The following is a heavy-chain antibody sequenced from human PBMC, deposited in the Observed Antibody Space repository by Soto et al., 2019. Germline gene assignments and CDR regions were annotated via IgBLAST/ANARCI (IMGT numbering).Heavy chain of an antibody. V-gene: IGHV4-4*02. CDR2: IYHSGST. J-gene: IGHJ4*02. D-gene: IGHD5-18*01. CDR3: ARGPTGYSYGAYFDY. CDR1: GGSISSSNW. Sequence: QVQLQESGPGLVKPSGTLSLTCAVSGGSISSSNWWSWVRQPPGKGLEWIGEIYHSGSTNYNPSLTRRVTISVDKSKNQFSLKLSSVTAADTAVYYCARGPTGYSYGAYFDYWGQGTLVTVSS.